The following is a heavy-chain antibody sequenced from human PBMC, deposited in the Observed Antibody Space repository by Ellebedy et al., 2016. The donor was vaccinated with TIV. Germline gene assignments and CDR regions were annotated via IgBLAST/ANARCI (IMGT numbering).Heavy chain of an antibody. J-gene: IGHJ3*02. CDR3: ARFGGTDATDGYDI. D-gene: IGHD3-16*01. Sequence: KVSXXASGYSFSTYWIGWVRQTPGKGLEWMGTIYPGDSDTTYSPSFQGQVTMSADKSIRTAYVQWSSLKASDTAIYYCARFGGTDATDGYDIWGQGTMVTVSS. CDR2: IYPGDSDT. V-gene: IGHV5-51*01. CDR1: GYSFSTYW.